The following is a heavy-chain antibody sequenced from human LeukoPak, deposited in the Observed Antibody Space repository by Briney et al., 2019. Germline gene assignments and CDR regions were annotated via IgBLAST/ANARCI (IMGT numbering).Heavy chain of an antibody. CDR1: GGTFSSYA. J-gene: IGHJ5*02. CDR2: IIPIFGTA. CDR3: ARDFFAYCSSTSCYNGWFDP. V-gene: IGHV1-69*13. Sequence: SVKVSCKASGGTFSSYAISWVRQAPGQGREGMGGIIPIFGTANYAQKFQGRVTITADESTSTAYMELSSLRSEDTAVYYCARDFFAYCSSTSCYNGWFDPWGQGTLVTVSS. D-gene: IGHD2-2*02.